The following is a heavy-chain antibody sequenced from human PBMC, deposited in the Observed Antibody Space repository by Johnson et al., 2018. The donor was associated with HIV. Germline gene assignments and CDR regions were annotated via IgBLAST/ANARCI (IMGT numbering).Heavy chain of an antibody. J-gene: IGHJ3*02. CDR2: ISYDGHNE. CDR3: AREAGGGYDSDAFDI. V-gene: IGHV3-30*04. Sequence: QVQLVESGGGLVQPGGSLRLSCAASEFIFSSYSMHWVRQAPGKGLEWVAVISYDGHNEYYADSVTSRFTIYRDNSKNTLYLQMNSLRAEDTAVYYCAREAGGGYDSDAFDIWGQGTMVTVSS. CDR1: EFIFSSYS. D-gene: IGHD5-12*01.